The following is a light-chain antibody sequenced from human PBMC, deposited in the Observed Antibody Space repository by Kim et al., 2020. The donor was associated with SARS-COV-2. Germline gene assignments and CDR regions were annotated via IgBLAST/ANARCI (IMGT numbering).Light chain of an antibody. J-gene: IGKJ4*01. Sequence: ASLVDRGTITCRASLGISSYLAGYQQKPGKAPKLLIYVASTLQTGVPSRFSGSGSGTDFSLTISSLQPEDFATYYCQQLNTSPLTFGGGTRVDIK. CDR2: VAS. V-gene: IGKV1-9*01. CDR3: QQLNTSPLT. CDR1: LGISSY.